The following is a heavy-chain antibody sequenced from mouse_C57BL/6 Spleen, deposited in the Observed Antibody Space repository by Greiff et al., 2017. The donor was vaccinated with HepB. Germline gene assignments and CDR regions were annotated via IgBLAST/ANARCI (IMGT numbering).Heavy chain of an antibody. D-gene: IGHD2-3*01. J-gene: IGHJ4*01. CDR1: GYAFSSSW. Sequence: VKLQQSGPELVKPGASVKISCKASGYAFSSSWMNWVKQRPGKGLEWIGRIYPGDGDTNYNGKFKGKATLTADKSSSTAYMQLSSLTSEDSAVYFCARGYSYAMDYWGQGTSVTVSS. CDR3: ARGYSYAMDY. V-gene: IGHV1-82*01. CDR2: IYPGDGDT.